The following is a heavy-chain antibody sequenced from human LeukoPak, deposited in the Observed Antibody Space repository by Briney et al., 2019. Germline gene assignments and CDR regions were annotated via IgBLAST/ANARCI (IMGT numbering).Heavy chain of an antibody. D-gene: IGHD1-26*01. CDR2: IYYSGST. V-gene: IGHV4-39*01. J-gene: IGHJ5*02. CDR3: ARHIYSGSYPRWFDP. CDR1: GGSISSSSDY. Sequence: SETLSLTCTVSGGSISSSSDYWAWIRQPPGKGLEWIGSIYYSGSTYYNSSLKSRVTVSVDTSKNQFSLKLSSVTAADTAVYYCARHIYSGSYPRWFDPWGQGTLVTVSS.